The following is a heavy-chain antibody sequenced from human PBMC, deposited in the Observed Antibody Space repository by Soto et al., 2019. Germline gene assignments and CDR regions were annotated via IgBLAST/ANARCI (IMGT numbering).Heavy chain of an antibody. D-gene: IGHD1-1*01. J-gene: IGHJ4*02. CDR2: ISGSGGTT. CDR1: GFTFSSYA. Sequence: GGSLRLSCAASGFTFSSYAMSWVRQAPGKGLEWVSAISGSGGTTYYADSVKGRFTISRDNSKNTLYLQMNSLRAEDTAVYYCAKDISTSGSVTSRVSFDYWGQGSLVTVSA. V-gene: IGHV3-23*01. CDR3: AKDISTSGSVTSRVSFDY.